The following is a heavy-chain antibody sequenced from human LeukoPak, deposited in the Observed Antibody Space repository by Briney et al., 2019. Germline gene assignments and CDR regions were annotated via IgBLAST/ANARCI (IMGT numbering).Heavy chain of an antibody. D-gene: IGHD4-11*01. CDR3: ARGGLYSNYVDAFDI. CDR1: GGSISSSSYY. CDR2: IYYSGST. Sequence: SETLSLTCTVSGGSISSSSYYWGWIRQPPGKGLEWIGSIYYSGSTYYNPSLKSRVTISVDTSKNQFSLKLSSVTAADTAVYYCARGGLYSNYVDAFDIWGQGTMVTVSS. J-gene: IGHJ3*02. V-gene: IGHV4-39*07.